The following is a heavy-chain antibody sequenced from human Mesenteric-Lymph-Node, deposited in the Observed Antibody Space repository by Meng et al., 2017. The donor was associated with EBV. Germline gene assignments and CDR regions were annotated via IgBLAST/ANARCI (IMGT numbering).Heavy chain of an antibody. CDR3: ATVGDYGDYVGLDN. CDR1: GGSISSTKW. D-gene: IGHD4-17*01. J-gene: IGHJ4*02. V-gene: IGHV4-4*02. Sequence: QLQLQESGPGLVKPSETLSLTCTVSGGSISSTKWWGWVRQPPGKGLEWIGEIFHTGSTNYNPSLKSRLTMSVDKSKNQLSLKLTSVTAADTAVYYCATVGDYGDYVGLDNWGQGTLVTVSS. CDR2: IFHTGST.